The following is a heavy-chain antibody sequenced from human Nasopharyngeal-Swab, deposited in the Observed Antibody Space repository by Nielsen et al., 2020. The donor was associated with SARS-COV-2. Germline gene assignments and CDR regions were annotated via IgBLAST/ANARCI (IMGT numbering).Heavy chain of an antibody. Sequence: GGSLRLSCTASGFTVSSNYTSWVRQAPGKGLEWVSIIYSGGSTHYADSVKGRFTISRDNSKNTVHLQMKSLRAEDTAIYYCARDSYTNGLVKTFWGQGTLVTVSS. CDR2: IYSGGST. D-gene: IGHD4-11*01. CDR1: GFTVSSNY. J-gene: IGHJ4*02. V-gene: IGHV3-53*01. CDR3: ARDSYTNGLVKTF.